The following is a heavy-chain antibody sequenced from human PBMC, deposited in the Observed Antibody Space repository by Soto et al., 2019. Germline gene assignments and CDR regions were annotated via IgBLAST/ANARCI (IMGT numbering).Heavy chain of an antibody. Sequence: EVHLVESGGGLVQPGGSLRLSCAGSGFRFSDYSIDWDRQAPGKGLEWVGRSRDKGNSYSTDYAAAVKGRFTVSRDTSKNSLYLQMNSLKADETALSYCARTIPGTTSFDSWAQGTLVTVSS. CDR2: SRDKGNSYST. V-gene: IGHV3-72*01. J-gene: IGHJ4*02. D-gene: IGHD1-7*01. CDR3: ARTIPGTTSFDS. CDR1: GFRFSDYS.